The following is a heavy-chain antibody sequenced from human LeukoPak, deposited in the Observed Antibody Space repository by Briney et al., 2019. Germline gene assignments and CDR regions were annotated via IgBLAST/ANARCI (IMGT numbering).Heavy chain of an antibody. Sequence: GGSLRVSCAASGFTFSSYAMSWVRQAPGNGLEWVSAISGSGGSTYYADSVRGRFTISRDNSKNTLYLQMNSLRAEDTAVYYCAKVIRFLEWSFDYWGQGTLVTVSS. CDR1: GFTFSSYA. J-gene: IGHJ4*02. V-gene: IGHV3-23*01. CDR2: ISGSGGST. CDR3: AKVIRFLEWSFDY. D-gene: IGHD3-3*01.